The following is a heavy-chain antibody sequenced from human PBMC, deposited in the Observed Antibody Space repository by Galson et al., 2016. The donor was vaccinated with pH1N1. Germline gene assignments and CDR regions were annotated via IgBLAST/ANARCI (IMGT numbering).Heavy chain of an antibody. J-gene: IGHJ4*02. D-gene: IGHD1-26*01. CDR3: ATEDYYTSLY. CDR1: GFIFSDYW. Sequence: SLRLSCAASGFIFSDYWMSWVRQAPGKGLEWVAKINQDGSRKYYVDSMKGRCTISRDNAENSLSLQMYSLRVEDTALYYCATEDYYTSLYWGQGILDTVSS. V-gene: IGHV3-7*01. CDR2: INQDGSRK.